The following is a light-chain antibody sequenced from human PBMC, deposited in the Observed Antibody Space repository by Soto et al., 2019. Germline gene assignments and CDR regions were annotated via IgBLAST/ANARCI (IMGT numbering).Light chain of an antibody. CDR3: KQYNSYPIT. CDR2: KAS. V-gene: IGKV1-5*03. J-gene: IGKJ4*01. Sequence: DIQMTQSPSTLSASVGDRVTITCRASQSISSWLAWYQQKPGKAPKLLIYKASSLESGVPSRFSGSGSGTEFTLTISRLQPNEFATYYCKQYNSYPITFGGGTKVEIK. CDR1: QSISSW.